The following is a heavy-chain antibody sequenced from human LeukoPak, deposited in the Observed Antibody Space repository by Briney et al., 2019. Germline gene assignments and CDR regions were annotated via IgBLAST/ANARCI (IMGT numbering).Heavy chain of an antibody. D-gene: IGHD1-14*01. CDR2: VSEGGRN. CDR1: GGSMNSYY. V-gene: IGHV4-59*01. J-gene: IGHJ4*02. CDR3: ARASTTFDD. Sequence: PSETLSLTCSVSGGSMNSYYWRWLREPPGKGVEWIGHVSEGGRNNYSPSLRSRVSISVDTSKNHFSLKLNSVTAADTAVYFCARASTTFDDWGQGTLVTVSS.